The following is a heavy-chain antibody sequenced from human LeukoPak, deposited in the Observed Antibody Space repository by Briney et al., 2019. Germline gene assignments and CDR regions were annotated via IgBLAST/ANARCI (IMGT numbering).Heavy chain of an antibody. D-gene: IGHD1-26*01. J-gene: IGHJ6*02. CDR1: GFTFSSYS. CDR3: ARVPSGKWKAYYYYGMDV. CDR2: ISSSGSYI. Sequence: GGSLRLSCAASGFTFSSYSMNWVRQAPGKGLEWFSSISSSGSYIYYADSVKGRFTISRDNAKNSLYLQMNSLRAEDTAVYYCARVPSGKWKAYYYYGMDVWGQGTTVTVSS. V-gene: IGHV3-21*01.